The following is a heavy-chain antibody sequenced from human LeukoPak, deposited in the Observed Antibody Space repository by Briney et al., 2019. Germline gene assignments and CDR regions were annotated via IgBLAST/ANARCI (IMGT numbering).Heavy chain of an antibody. V-gene: IGHV3-23*01. J-gene: IGHJ4*02. CDR2: ISGSGGST. CDR1: GFTFSSYG. CDR3: AKDKFSPYYYGSGSYPTLDY. Sequence: GGSLRLSCAASGFTFSSYGMSWVRQAPGKGLEWVSAISGSGGSTYYADSVKGRFTISRDNSKNTLYLQMNSLRAEDTAVYYCAKDKFSPYYYGSGSYPTLDYWGQGTLVTVSS. D-gene: IGHD3-10*01.